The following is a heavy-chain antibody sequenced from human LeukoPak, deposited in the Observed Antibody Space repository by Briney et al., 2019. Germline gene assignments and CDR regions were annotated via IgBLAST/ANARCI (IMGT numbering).Heavy chain of an antibody. CDR1: GFTFSSYS. V-gene: IGHV3-74*01. J-gene: IGHJ6*03. CDR3: AYGSGREGYMDV. Sequence: GGSLRLSCAASGFTFSSYSMNWVRQAPGEGLVWVSFINSDGSSTGYADSVKGLFTVSRDNGKNTLYLQMNRLRAEDTAVYYCAYGSGREGYMDVWGKGTTVTVSS. D-gene: IGHD3-10*01. CDR2: INSDGSST.